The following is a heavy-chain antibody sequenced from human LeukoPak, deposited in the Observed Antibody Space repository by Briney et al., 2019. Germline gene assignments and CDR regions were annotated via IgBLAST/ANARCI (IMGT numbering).Heavy chain of an antibody. V-gene: IGHV4-30-4*01. CDR3: ARDGYSYGYDY. J-gene: IGHJ4*02. D-gene: IGHD5-18*01. CDR2: TYFTGST. Sequence: PSETLSLTCTVSGDSVISGDYRWTWIRQPPGKGLEWIGYTYFTGSTYYNPSLKSRVTISVDTSKNQFSLKLGSVTAADTAVYYCARDGYSYGYDYWGQGTLVTVSS. CDR1: GDSVISGDYR.